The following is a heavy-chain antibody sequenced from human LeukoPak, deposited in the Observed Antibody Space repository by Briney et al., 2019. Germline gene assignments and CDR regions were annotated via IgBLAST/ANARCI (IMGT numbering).Heavy chain of an antibody. J-gene: IGHJ6*02. D-gene: IGHD6-19*01. CDR3: ARDLLAVAGTKSNGMDV. CDR1: GFTFSSYG. CDR2: IWYDGSNK. V-gene: IGHV3-33*01. Sequence: PGRSLRLSCAASGFTFSSYGMHWVRQAPGKGLEWVAVIWYDGSNKYYADSVKGRFTISRDNSKNTLYLQMNSLRAEDTAVYCCARDLLAVAGTKSNGMDVWGQGTTVTVSS.